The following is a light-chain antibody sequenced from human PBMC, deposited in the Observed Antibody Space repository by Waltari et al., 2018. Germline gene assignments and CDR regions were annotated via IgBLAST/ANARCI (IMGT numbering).Light chain of an antibody. CDR1: SRDVGGYNY. CDR2: DVS. J-gene: IGLJ3*02. CDR3: SSYTSSSTWV. V-gene: IGLV2-14*03. Sequence: QSALTQPASVSGSPGQSTTISCTGTSRDVGGYNYVSCYQQHPGKAPKLMIYDVSNRPSGVSNRFSGSKSGNTASLTISGLQAEDEADYYCSSYTSSSTWVFGGGTKLTVL.